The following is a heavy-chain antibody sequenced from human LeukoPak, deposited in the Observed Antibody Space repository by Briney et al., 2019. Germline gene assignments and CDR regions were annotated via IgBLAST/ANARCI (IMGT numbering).Heavy chain of an antibody. CDR2: IYYSGST. CDR3: ARSIFGSGYYYGMDV. CDR1: GGSISSYY. Sequence: SEALSLTCTVSGGSISSYYWSWIRQPPGKGLEWTGYIYYSGSTNYNPSLKSRATISGDTSKNQISLKLSSVTAADTAVYYCARSIFGSGYYYGMDVWGQGTMVTVSS. J-gene: IGHJ6*02. D-gene: IGHD3-10*01. V-gene: IGHV4-59*01.